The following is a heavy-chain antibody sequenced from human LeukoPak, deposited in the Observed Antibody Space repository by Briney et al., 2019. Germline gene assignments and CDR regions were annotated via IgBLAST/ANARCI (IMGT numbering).Heavy chain of an antibody. J-gene: IGHJ3*02. CDR2: MNPNNGNT. Sequence: ASVKVSCKASGYTFTSYDINWVRQVTGQGLEWMGWMNPNNGNTGYVQKFQGRVTMTRDTSIGTAYMELRSLGSDDTAVYYCARDPYDTDAFDIWGQGTMVTVSS. V-gene: IGHV1-8*01. CDR3: ARDPYDTDAFDI. D-gene: IGHD3-22*01. CDR1: GYTFTSYD.